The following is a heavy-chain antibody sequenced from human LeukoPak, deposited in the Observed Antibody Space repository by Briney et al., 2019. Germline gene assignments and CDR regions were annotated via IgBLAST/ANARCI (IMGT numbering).Heavy chain of an antibody. J-gene: IGHJ5*02. Sequence: SVKVSCKASGGTFSSYAISWVRQAPGQGLERMGGIIPIFGTANYAQKFQGRVTITADESTSTAYMELSSLRSEDTAVYYCARLPNPGIVVDDNWFDPWGQGTLVTVSS. CDR2: IIPIFGTA. V-gene: IGHV1-69*13. D-gene: IGHD1-26*01. CDR3: ARLPNPGIVVDDNWFDP. CDR1: GGTFSSYA.